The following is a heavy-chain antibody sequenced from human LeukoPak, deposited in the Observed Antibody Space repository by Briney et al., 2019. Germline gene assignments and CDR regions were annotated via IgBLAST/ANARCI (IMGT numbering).Heavy chain of an antibody. D-gene: IGHD2-2*01. CDR2: ISSSSSTI. J-gene: IGHJ4*02. CDR1: GFTFSSYS. Sequence: PGGSLRLSCAASGFTFSSYSMNWVRQAPGKGLEWVSYISSSSSTIYYADSVKGRFTISRDNSKNTLFLQMNSLRAEDTAVCYCAKNTHAYAEIFDYWGQGTLVTVSS. V-gene: IGHV3-48*01. CDR3: AKNTHAYAEIFDY.